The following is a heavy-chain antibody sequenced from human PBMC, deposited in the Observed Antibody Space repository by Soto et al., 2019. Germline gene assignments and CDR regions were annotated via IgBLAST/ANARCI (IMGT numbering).Heavy chain of an antibody. Sequence: QVQLVESGGGVVQPGRSLRLSCAASGFTFSSYGMHWVRQAPGKGLEWVAVIWYYGSNKYYADSVKGRFTISRDNSKNTLYLQMNSLRAEDTAVYYCAREPYYDSSGAFDIWGQGTMVTVSS. V-gene: IGHV3-33*01. CDR1: GFTFSSYG. D-gene: IGHD3-22*01. J-gene: IGHJ3*02. CDR3: AREPYYDSSGAFDI. CDR2: IWYYGSNK.